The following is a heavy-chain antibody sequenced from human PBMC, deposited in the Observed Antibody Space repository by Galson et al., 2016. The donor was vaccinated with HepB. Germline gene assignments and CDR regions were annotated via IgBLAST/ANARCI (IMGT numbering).Heavy chain of an antibody. D-gene: IGHD1-1*01. V-gene: IGHV2-5*02. Sequence: PALVKPTQTLTLTCSLSGFSLRISGVGVGWVRQPPGKALEWLALIYWDGDKRYSPSLKSRLTITKDASGDRVDLTMTDMDPEDTATYYCARLQGTGECNRHWYFDLWGRGTLVAVSS. CDR1: GFSLRISGVG. CDR3: ARLQGTGECNRHWYFDL. J-gene: IGHJ2*01. CDR2: IYWDGDK.